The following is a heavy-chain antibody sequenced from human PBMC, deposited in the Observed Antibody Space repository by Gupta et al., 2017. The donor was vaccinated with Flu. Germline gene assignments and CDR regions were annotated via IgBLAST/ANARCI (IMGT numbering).Heavy chain of an antibody. Sequence: EVQLLESGGALVQPGGSLRLSCAASGLTFSDYAMNWVRQAPGKGREWVSTVGAGGDRTYYADSVMGRFTISRDNSKNTVYLQMNSLRGDDTAVYYCAKDRSGNPAIDYCGQGTLGTVS. J-gene: IGHJ4*02. D-gene: IGHD6-13*01. CDR2: VGAGGDRT. CDR3: AKDRSGNPAIDY. CDR1: GLTFSDYA. V-gene: IGHV3-23*01.